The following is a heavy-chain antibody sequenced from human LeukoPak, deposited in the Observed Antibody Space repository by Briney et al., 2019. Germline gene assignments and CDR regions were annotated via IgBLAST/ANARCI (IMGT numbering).Heavy chain of an antibody. CDR3: ARLNTTFGVVTRDY. D-gene: IGHD3-3*01. V-gene: IGHV1-2*02. J-gene: IGHJ4*02. CDR2: INPNSGGT. Sequence: ASVKVSCKASGYTFTGYYMHWVRQAPGQGLEWMGWINPNSGGTNYAQKFQGRVTMTRDTSISTAYMELSRLRSDDTTVYYCARLNTTFGVVTRDYWGRGTLVTVSS. CDR1: GYTFTGYY.